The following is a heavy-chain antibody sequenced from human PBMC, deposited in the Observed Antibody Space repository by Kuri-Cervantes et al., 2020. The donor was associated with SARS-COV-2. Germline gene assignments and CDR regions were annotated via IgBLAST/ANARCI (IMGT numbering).Heavy chain of an antibody. CDR2: MNPNSGNT. CDR3: ARDGTEVLQYQLPHYYYYYMDV. CDR1: GYTFTSYD. V-gene: IGHV1-8*03. J-gene: IGHJ6*03. Sequence: ASVKVSCKASGYTFTSYDINWVRQATGQGLEWMGWMNPNSGNTGYAQKFQGRVTITRNTSISTAYMELSSLRSEDTAVYYCARDGTEVLQYQLPHYYYYYMDVWGKGTTVTVSS. D-gene: IGHD2-2*01.